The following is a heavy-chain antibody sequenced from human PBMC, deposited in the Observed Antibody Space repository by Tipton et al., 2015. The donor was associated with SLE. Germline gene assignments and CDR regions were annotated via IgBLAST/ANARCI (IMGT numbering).Heavy chain of an antibody. V-gene: IGHV3-20*04. J-gene: IGHJ6*02. CDR1: GFTFDEYG. Sequence: GSLRLSCAASGFTFDEYGMSWVRQAPGKGLEWVSGINWNGGSTGYADSVKGRFTISRDNAKNSLYLQMNSLRAEDTALYYCAKGGAGTTYDYYYGMDVWGQGTMVTVSS. CDR2: INWNGGST. D-gene: IGHD1-1*01. CDR3: AKGGAGTTYDYYYGMDV.